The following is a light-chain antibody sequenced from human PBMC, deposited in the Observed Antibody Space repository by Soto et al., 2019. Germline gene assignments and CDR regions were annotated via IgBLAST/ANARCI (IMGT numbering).Light chain of an antibody. J-gene: IGKJ1*01. V-gene: IGKV1-27*01. CDR1: QGISNY. Sequence: DIQMTQSPSSLSASVGDRVTITCRASQGISNYLAWYQQKPGKVPKLLIYAASTLQSGVPSRFSGTGSGTDFTLTISSLPAEDVATYCCQKYNSALSGTFGQGTKVEIK. CDR2: AAS. CDR3: QKYNSALSGT.